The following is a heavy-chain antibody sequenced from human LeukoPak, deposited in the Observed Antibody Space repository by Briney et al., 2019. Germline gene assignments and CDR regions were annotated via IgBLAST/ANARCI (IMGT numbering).Heavy chain of an antibody. J-gene: IGHJ4*02. CDR3: ARSAFLVTAPGLYYFDY. CDR2: IYNSGST. V-gene: IGHV4-4*07. CDR1: GGSISSYY. Sequence: SETLSLTCTVSGGSISSYYWSWIRQTAGKGLEWIGHIYNSGSTNYNPSLKGRVTMSVATSKNQFSLHLSSVTAADTAVYYCARSAFLVTAPGLYYFDYWGQGTLVAVSS. D-gene: IGHD6-13*01.